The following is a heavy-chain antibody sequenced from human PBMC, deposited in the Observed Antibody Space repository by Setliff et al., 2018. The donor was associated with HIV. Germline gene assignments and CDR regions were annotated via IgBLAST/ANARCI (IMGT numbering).Heavy chain of an antibody. CDR3: ARSAVANDY. D-gene: IGHD6-19*01. V-gene: IGHV3-30*02. CDR2: IRCDGSNE. J-gene: IGHJ4*02. CDR1: GFTFSSYG. Sequence: GGSLRLSCAASGFTFSSYGMHWVRQAPGKGLEWVAFIRCDGSNEYYADSVKGRFTISRDNAKNSLYLQMNSLRAEDTAVYYCARSAVANDYWGQGTVVTVSS.